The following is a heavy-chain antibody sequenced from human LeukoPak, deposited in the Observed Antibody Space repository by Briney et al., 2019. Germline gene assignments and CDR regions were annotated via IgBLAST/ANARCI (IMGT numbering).Heavy chain of an antibody. Sequence: GGSLRLSCAASGFTFSSYAMSWVRQAPGKGLEWVSVISSSGGRTYYADSVKGRFTISRDNSKKTLYLQMNSLRAEDTAVYYCAKGPDSGNYEEFDYWGQGTLVTVSS. CDR2: ISSSGGRT. CDR3: AKGPDSGNYEEFDY. D-gene: IGHD1-26*01. J-gene: IGHJ4*02. CDR1: GFTFSSYA. V-gene: IGHV3-23*01.